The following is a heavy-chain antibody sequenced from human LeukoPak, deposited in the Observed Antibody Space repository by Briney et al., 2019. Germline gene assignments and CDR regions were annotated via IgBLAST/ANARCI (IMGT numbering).Heavy chain of an antibody. V-gene: IGHV4-59*08. CDR1: GGSISSYY. CDR3: ARHKGYDSSGYYRYYFDY. J-gene: IGHJ4*02. CDR2: IYYSGST. Sequence: SETLSLTCTVSGGSISSYYWSWIRQPPGKGLEWIGYIYYSGSTNYNPSLKSRVTISVDTSKNQFSLKLSSVTAADTAVYYCARHKGYDSSGYYRYYFDYWGQGTPVTVSS. D-gene: IGHD3-22*01.